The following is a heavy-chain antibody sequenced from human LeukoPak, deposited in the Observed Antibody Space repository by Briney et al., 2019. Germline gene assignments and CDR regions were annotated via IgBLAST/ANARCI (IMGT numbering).Heavy chain of an antibody. J-gene: IGHJ6*02. Sequence: GSSVKVSCKASGGTFSSYAISWVRQAPGQGLEWMGRIIPILGIANYAQKFQGRVTVTADKSTSTAYMELSSLRSGDTAVYYCARDDGFGEGMDVWGQGTTVTVSS. D-gene: IGHD3-10*01. CDR2: IIPILGIA. V-gene: IGHV1-69*04. CDR1: GGTFSSYA. CDR3: ARDDGFGEGMDV.